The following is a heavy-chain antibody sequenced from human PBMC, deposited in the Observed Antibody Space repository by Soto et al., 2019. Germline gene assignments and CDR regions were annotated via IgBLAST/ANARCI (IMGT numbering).Heavy chain of an antibody. D-gene: IGHD5-18*01. Sequence: EVQLVESGGGLVQPGGSLRLSCAASGFTVSSNYMSWVRQAPGKGLEWVSVIYSGGSTYYADSVKGRFTISRHNSKNKLYPQMNSLRAEDTAVYYCARDEAMTDHGAFDIWGQGTMVTVSS. V-gene: IGHV3-53*04. CDR1: GFTVSSNY. CDR2: IYSGGST. J-gene: IGHJ3*02. CDR3: ARDEAMTDHGAFDI.